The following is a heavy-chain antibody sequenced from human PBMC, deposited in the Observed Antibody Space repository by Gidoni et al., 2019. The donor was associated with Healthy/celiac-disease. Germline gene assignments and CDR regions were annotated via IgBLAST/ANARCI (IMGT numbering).Heavy chain of an antibody. CDR2: IYYSGST. CDR3: ARQLMLYWELLHNYYYGMDV. J-gene: IGHJ6*02. CDR1: GGSISSRSYY. V-gene: IGHV4-39*01. D-gene: IGHD1-26*01. Sequence: QLQLQESGPGLVKPSETLSLTCTVSGGSISSRSYYWGWTRQPPGKGLEWIGSIYYSGSTSYNPSLKSRVTISGDTSKNQFSLKLSSVTAADTAVYYCARQLMLYWELLHNYYYGMDVWGQGTTVTVSS.